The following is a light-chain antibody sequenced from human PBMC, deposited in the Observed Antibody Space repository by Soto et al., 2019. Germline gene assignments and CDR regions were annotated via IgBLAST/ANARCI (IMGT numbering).Light chain of an antibody. CDR2: WAS. J-gene: IGKJ4*01. Sequence: DIVMTQSPDSLAVSLGERATINCKSSQSVLFSSNNQNYLAWYQQKPGQPPKLLIYWASTRESGVPDRFSGRGSGTDFTLTISSLQAEDVAVYYCHQYYGNPLTFGGGTKVEIK. CDR3: HQYYGNPLT. CDR1: QSVLFSSNNQNY. V-gene: IGKV4-1*01.